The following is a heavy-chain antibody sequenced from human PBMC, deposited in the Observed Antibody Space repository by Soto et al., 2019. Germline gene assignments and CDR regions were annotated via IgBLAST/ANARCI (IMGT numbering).Heavy chain of an antibody. V-gene: IGHV5-51*01. CDR2: IYPGDLDT. CDR1: GYSFTRYW. J-gene: IGHJ6*02. CDR3: VRDALRGGSDCYEMDV. Sequence: GESLKISCTGSGYSFTRYWIGWVRQMPGKGLEWVGIIYPGDLDTRYSPSFRGQVTISADRSTSTAYLQWNSLKASDTAIYYCVRDALRGGSDCYEMDVWGQGTTVTVSS. D-gene: IGHD6-25*01.